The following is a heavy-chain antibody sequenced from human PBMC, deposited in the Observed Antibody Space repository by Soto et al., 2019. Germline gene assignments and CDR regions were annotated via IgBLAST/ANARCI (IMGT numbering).Heavy chain of an antibody. D-gene: IGHD3-3*01. CDR1: GFTFSSFT. CDR2: ISYDGSNK. V-gene: IGHV3-30-3*01. CDR3: ARALFWSGYSTPRRSLDY. J-gene: IGHJ4*02. Sequence: QVQVVESGGGVVQPGRSLRLSCAVSGFTFSSFTMHWVRQAPGKGLEWVAVISYDGSNKYYADSVKGRFTISRDNLKNTLXLQMNSLRADDTAVYYCARALFWSGYSTPRRSLDYWGQGTLVTVSS.